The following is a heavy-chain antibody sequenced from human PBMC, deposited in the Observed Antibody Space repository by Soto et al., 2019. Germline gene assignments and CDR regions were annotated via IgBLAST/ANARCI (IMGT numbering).Heavy chain of an antibody. CDR1: GYTFTSYG. CDR3: ARPGDDYGDPVGGMDV. Sequence: QVQLVQSGAEVKKPGASVKVSCKASGYTFTSYGISWVRQAPGQGLEWMGWISAYNGNTNYAQKLQGRVTMTTDTATSTAYMERRSLRSDDTAVYYCARPGDDYGDPVGGMDVWGQGTTVTVSS. CDR2: ISAYNGNT. V-gene: IGHV1-18*01. D-gene: IGHD4-17*01. J-gene: IGHJ6*02.